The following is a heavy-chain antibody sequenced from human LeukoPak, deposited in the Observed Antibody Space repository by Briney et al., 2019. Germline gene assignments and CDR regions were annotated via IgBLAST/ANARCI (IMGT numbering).Heavy chain of an antibody. CDR1: GFTFSNYG. D-gene: IGHD4-17*01. V-gene: IGHV3-30*02. CDR2: IRYDGNNL. Sequence: GGSLRLSCGASGFTFSNYGMLWVRQAPGKGLEWVAFIRYDGNNLLYADSVKGRFTISRDNSKNTLYLHIKSLRAEDTAVYYCATKNGDYGIRAFDIWGQGTMVTVSS. J-gene: IGHJ3*02. CDR3: ATKNGDYGIRAFDI.